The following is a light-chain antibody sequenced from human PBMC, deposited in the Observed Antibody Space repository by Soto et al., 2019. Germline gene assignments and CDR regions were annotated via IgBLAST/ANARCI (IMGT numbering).Light chain of an antibody. CDR2: AA. CDR1: QSVSSRY. CDR3: QQYVKSPWT. Sequence: VLTQSPGTLSLSPGERATLSCRASQSVSSRYLAWYQQKPGQAPRLLFYAAFRATGTPDRFRGSGSGTDFTLTIYILEPEDVAVYYCQQYVKSPWTFGQGTKVEIK. V-gene: IGKV3-20*01. J-gene: IGKJ1*01.